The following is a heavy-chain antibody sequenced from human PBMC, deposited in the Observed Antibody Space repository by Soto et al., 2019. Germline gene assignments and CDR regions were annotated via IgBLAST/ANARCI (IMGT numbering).Heavy chain of an antibody. J-gene: IGHJ6*02. V-gene: IGHV3-30*18. D-gene: IGHD6-6*01. CDR3: AKATYSSSPFTYGMDV. Sequence: QVQLLESGGGVVQPGRSLRLSCAASGFTFSSYGMHWVRQAPGKGLEQVAVISYDGSNKYYGDSVKGRFTISRDNSKNTLYLQMNSLRVEDTALYYCAKATYSSSPFTYGMDVWGQGTTVTVSS. CDR2: ISYDGSNK. CDR1: GFTFSSYG.